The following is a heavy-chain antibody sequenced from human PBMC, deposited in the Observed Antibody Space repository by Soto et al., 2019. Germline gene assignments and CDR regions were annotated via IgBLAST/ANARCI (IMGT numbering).Heavy chain of an antibody. CDR2: IWNDGSNK. D-gene: IGHD1-26*01. CDR1: GFTFSTHG. J-gene: IGHJ4*02. CDR3: ARDPIGPGIFDY. Sequence: QGQLVESGGGVVQPGRTLRLSCAASGFTFSTHGMHWVRQAPGQGLEWVAVIWNDGSNKYYADSVKGRFTISRDNPKNTLYLQMNSLRAEDTAVYYCARDPIGPGIFDYWGQGTLVTVSS. V-gene: IGHV3-33*01.